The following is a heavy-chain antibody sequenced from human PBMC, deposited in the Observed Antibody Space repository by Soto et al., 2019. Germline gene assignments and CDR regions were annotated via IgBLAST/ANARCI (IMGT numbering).Heavy chain of an antibody. CDR2: IYATGTT. CDR1: VASISGFY. J-gene: IGHJ5*02. CDR3: VRDGTKTLRDWFEP. V-gene: IGHV4-4*07. Sequence: SETLSLTCTFSVASISGFYWSCIRKSAGKGLEWIGRIYATGTTDYNPSLKSRVMMSVDTSKKQFSLKLRSVTAADTAVYYCVRDGTKTLRDWFEPWGQGISVIVSS. D-gene: IGHD1-1*01.